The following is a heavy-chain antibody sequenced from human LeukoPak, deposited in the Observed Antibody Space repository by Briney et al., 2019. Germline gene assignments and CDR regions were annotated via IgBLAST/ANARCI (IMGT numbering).Heavy chain of an antibody. CDR1: GGSFSGYY. V-gene: IGHV4-34*01. D-gene: IGHD2-15*01. Sequence: TSETLSLTCAVYGGSFSGYYWSWIRQPPGKGLEWIGEINHSGSTNYNPSLQSRVTIFEDTSKNQFSLKLTSVTAADTAVYYWARHLGGSYYSPFDYWGRGTLVTVSS. J-gene: IGHJ4*02. CDR2: INHSGST. CDR3: ARHLGGSYYSPFDY.